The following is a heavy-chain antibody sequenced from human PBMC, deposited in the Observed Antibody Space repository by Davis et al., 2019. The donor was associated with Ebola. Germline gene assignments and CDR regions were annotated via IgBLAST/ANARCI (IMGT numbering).Heavy chain of an antibody. V-gene: IGHV4-30-4*01. CDR2: FYYSGST. Sequence: MPSETLSLTCTVSGGSISSSSYYWSWIRQPPGKGLEWIGFFYYSGSTHYSPSLKSRVIISVDTSKNQFSLKVRSVTAADTAVYYCARGFSTSWRHGNWFDPWGQGTLVTVSS. D-gene: IGHD6-13*01. CDR1: GGSISSSSYY. CDR3: ARGFSTSWRHGNWFDP. J-gene: IGHJ5*02.